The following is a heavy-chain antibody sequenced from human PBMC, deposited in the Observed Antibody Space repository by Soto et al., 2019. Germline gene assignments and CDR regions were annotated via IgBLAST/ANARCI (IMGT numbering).Heavy chain of an antibody. CDR1: GFTFRNYN. CDR2: ISGASGTI. CDR3: SRDCGYGYCMDF. J-gene: IGHJ6*02. Sequence: EVQLVESGGGLVQPGGSLRLSCAASGFTFRNYNMNWVRQAPGKGLEWLSYISGASGTIYYADSMQGRFTISRDNAKNSLYLQMNSLRAEDTAMYYCSRDCGYGYCMDFLFQGTTVTVSS. D-gene: IGHD2-15*01. V-gene: IGHV3-48*01.